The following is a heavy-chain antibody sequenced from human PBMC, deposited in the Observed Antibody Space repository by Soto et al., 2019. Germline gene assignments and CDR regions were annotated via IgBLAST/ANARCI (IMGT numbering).Heavy chain of an antibody. CDR2: IIPILGIA. D-gene: IGHD1-26*01. CDR1: GGTFSSY. Sequence: SVKVSCKASGGTFSSYISWVRQAPGQGLEWMGRIIPILGIANYAQKFQGRVTITRDRSMSTAYMELSSLRSEDTAMYYCARSGSSDAFDIWGQGTMVTVSS. CDR3: ARSGSSDAFDI. V-gene: IGHV1-69*02. J-gene: IGHJ3*02.